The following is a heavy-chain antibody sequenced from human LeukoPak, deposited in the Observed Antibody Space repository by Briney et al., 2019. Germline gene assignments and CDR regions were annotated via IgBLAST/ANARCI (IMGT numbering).Heavy chain of an antibody. Sequence: TLSLTCTVSAGSISSGAYYWSWIRQHPGKGLEWIGYIYYSGSTYYTPSLKSRVTISIDTSTNQFSLKLSSVTAADTAVYYCAREGATRGYFDYWGQGTLVTVSS. CDR3: AREGATRGYFDY. D-gene: IGHD3-16*01. V-gene: IGHV4-31*03. J-gene: IGHJ4*02. CDR2: IYYSGST. CDR1: AGSISSGAYY.